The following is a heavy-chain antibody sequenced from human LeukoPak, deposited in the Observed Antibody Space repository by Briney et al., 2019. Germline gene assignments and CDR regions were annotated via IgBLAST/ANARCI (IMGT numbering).Heavy chain of an antibody. D-gene: IGHD3-22*01. CDR2: ISYDGSNK. CDR3: AKDKRRYYYGSSGPLDV. CDR1: GFTFSSYG. V-gene: IGHV3-30*18. J-gene: IGHJ6*02. Sequence: GRSLRLSCAASGFTFSSYGMHWVRQAPGKGLEWVAVISYDGSNKYYADSVKGRFTISRDNSKNTLYLQMNSLRAEDTAVYYCAKDKRRYYYGSSGPLDVWGQGTTVTVSS.